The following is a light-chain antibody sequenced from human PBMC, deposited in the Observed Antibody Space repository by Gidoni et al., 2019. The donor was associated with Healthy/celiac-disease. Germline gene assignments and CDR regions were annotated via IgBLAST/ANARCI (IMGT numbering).Light chain of an antibody. V-gene: IGKV3-20*01. CDR3: QQYGSSPLT. J-gene: IGKJ4*01. Sequence: EIVLTQSPGTLSLSPGERATLSCRASQSVSSSYLACYQQNPGQAPRLLIYGASSRATVIPDRFSGSGSGTDFTLTISRLEPEDFAVYYCQQYGSSPLTFXGXTKVEIK. CDR2: GAS. CDR1: QSVSSSY.